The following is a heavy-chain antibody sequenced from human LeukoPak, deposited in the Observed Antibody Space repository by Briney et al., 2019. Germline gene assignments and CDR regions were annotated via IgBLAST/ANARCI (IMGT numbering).Heavy chain of an antibody. CDR1: GGSISSGSYY. Sequence: SQTLSLTCTVSGGSISSGSYYWSWIRQPAGKGLEWIGRIYTSGSTNYNPSLKSRVTMSVDTSKNQFSLKLSSVTAADTAVYYCASDIWATNMEVWGKGTTVTVSS. CDR3: ASDIWATNMEV. V-gene: IGHV4-61*02. J-gene: IGHJ6*03. CDR2: IYTSGST. D-gene: IGHD1-26*01.